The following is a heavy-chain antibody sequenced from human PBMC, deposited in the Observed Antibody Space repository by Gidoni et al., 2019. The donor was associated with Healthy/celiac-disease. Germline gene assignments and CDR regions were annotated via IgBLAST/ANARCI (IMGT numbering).Heavy chain of an antibody. CDR3: ARDYDSSGYHLDL. Sequence: QVQLQESGPGLVKPSQTLSLTCTVSRGAIRSGGYYWSWIRQHPGKGLEWIGYIYYSGSTYYNPSLKSRVTISVDTSKNQFSLKLSSVTAADTAVYYCARDYDSSGYHLDLWGRGTLVTVSS. CDR1: RGAIRSGGYY. V-gene: IGHV4-31*03. D-gene: IGHD3-22*01. CDR2: IYYSGST. J-gene: IGHJ2*01.